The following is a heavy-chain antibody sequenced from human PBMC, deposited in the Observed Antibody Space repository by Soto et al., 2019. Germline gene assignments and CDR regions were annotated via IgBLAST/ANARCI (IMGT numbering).Heavy chain of an antibody. V-gene: IGHV3-74*01. CDR1: GFIFSNYR. CDR2: IRGDGADA. J-gene: IGHJ4*02. D-gene: IGHD3-10*02. Sequence: EVQLVESGGGLVQPGGSLRLSCSTSGFIFSNYRMHWVRQAPGKGLVWVSRIRGDGADANYADSVKGRFTISRDNAKSTLYLQMDSLRVDDTAIYYCASDVALGSGSMGHWGQGTQVTVSS. CDR3: ASDVALGSGSMGH.